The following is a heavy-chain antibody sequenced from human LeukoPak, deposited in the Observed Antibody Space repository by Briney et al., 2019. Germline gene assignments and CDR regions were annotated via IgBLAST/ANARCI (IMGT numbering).Heavy chain of an antibody. CDR2: INHSGST. V-gene: IGHV4-34*01. CDR1: GGSFSGYY. D-gene: IGHD2-15*01. Sequence: KPSETLSLTCAVYGGSFSGYYWSWIRQPPGKGLEWIGEINHSGSTNYNPSLKSRVTISADTSKNQFSLKLSSVTAADTAVYYCARVAGGGGWFDPWGQGTLVTVSS. CDR3: ARVAGGGGWFDP. J-gene: IGHJ5*02.